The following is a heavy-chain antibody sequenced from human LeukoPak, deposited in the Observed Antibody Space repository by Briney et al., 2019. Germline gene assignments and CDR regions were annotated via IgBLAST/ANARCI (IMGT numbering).Heavy chain of an antibody. J-gene: IGHJ4*02. Sequence: GESLKISCKGSGYTFTTYWIGWVRQMPGRGLEWMGIIFPGDSETLYSPSFQGQVTISADKSINTAYLQWSSLRASDTAMYYRATSVSQTKFDFWGQGTLVTVSS. CDR3: ATSVSQTKFDF. V-gene: IGHV5-51*01. CDR2: IFPGDSET. D-gene: IGHD2-8*01. CDR1: GYTFTTYW.